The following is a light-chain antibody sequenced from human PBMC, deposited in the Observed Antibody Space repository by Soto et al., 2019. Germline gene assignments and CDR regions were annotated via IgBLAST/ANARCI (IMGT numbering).Light chain of an antibody. CDR1: RSDVGVDNY. Sequence: QSVLTQPRSVSASPGQSVTLSCTGSRSDVGVDNYVSWYQQHPGKAPKLMIYDVSKRPSGVPGRFSGSKSGNTASLTISGLQAEDEADYYCCSYGGGYTPLVFGGGTKVTVL. J-gene: IGLJ2*01. V-gene: IGLV2-11*01. CDR3: CSYGGGYTPLV. CDR2: DVS.